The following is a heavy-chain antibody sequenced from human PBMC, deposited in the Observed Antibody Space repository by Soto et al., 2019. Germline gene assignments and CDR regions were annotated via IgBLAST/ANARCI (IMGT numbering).Heavy chain of an antibody. D-gene: IGHD4-4*01. V-gene: IGHV3-48*03. Sequence: GGSLRLSCAASGFTFSTFEMNWVRQAPGKGLEWLSYISSSGSTIYYADSVKGRFSISRDNAKNSLYLQMNSLRAEDTAVYYCARGYSNHYYYYGMDVWGQGTTVTVSS. CDR2: ISSSGSTI. J-gene: IGHJ6*02. CDR3: ARGYSNHYYYYGMDV. CDR1: GFTFSTFE.